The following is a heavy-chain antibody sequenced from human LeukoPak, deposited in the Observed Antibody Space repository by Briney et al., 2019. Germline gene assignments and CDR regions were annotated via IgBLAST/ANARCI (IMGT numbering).Heavy chain of an antibody. CDR2: INPNSGGT. CDR3: ARDIYYDSTGYYPGY. J-gene: IGHJ4*02. V-gene: IGHV1-2*02. D-gene: IGHD3-22*01. CDR1: GYTFTGYY. Sequence: ASVKVSCKASGYTFTGYYMHWVRQAPGQGLEWMGWINPNSGGTNYAQKFQGRATMTRDTSISTAYMELSRLRSDDTAVYCCARDIYYDSTGYYPGYWGQGTLVTVSS.